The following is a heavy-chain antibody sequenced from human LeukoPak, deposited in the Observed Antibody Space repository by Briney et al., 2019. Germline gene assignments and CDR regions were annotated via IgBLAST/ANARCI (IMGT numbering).Heavy chain of an antibody. J-gene: IGHJ2*01. D-gene: IGHD3-3*01. CDR3: ARVTYITIFGVVTGYFDL. CDR2: IYTSGST. CDR1: GGSISSYY. V-gene: IGHV4-4*07. Sequence: PSETLSLTCTVSGGSISSYYWSWIRQPAGKGLEWIGRIYTSGSTNYNPSLKSRVTMSVDTSKNQFSLKLSSVTAADTAVYYCARVTYITIFGVVTGYFDLWGRGTLVTVSS.